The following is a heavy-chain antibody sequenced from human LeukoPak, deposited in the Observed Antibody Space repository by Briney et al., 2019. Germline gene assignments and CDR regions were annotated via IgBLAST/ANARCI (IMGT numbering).Heavy chain of an antibody. CDR2: ISGSGGST. CDR1: GFTFSSYA. CDR3: AKDIYYESPGQIYGTGIDY. V-gene: IGHV3-23*01. Sequence: PGGSLRLSCAASGFTFSSYAMSWVRQAPGKGLEWVSAISGSGGSTYYADSVKGRFTISRDNSKNTLYLQMNSLRAEDTAVYYCAKDIYYESPGQIYGTGIDYWGQGTLVTVSS. J-gene: IGHJ4*02. D-gene: IGHD1-26*01.